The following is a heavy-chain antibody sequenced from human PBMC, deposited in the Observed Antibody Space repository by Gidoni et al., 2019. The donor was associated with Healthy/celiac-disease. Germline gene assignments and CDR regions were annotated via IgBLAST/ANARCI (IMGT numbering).Heavy chain of an antibody. D-gene: IGHD3-3*01. CDR2: FDPEDGET. J-gene: IGHJ3*02. CDR3: ATERGDFWRAVIRHAFDI. Sequence: QVQLVQSGAEVKKPGASVKVSCKVSGYTLTELSMHWVRQAPGKGLEWMGGFDPEDGETIYAQKFQGRVTMTEDTSTDTAYMELSSLRSEHTAVYYCATERGDFWRAVIRHAFDIWGQGTMVTVSS. V-gene: IGHV1-24*01. CDR1: GYTLTELS.